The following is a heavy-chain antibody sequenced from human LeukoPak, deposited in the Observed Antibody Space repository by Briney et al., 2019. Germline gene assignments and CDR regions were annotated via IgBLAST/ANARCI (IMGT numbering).Heavy chain of an antibody. J-gene: IGHJ4*02. CDR2: IYYSGST. D-gene: IGHD2-15*01. CDR3: ASQKDIIVVVAATLFYY. CDR1: GGSISSSSYY. V-gene: IGHV4-39*01. Sequence: SETLSLTCTVSGGSISSSSYYWGWIHQPPGKGLEWIGTIYYSGSTYYNPSLKSRVTISVDTSKNQFSLKLSSVTAADTAVYYCASQKDIIVVVAATLFYYWGQGTLVTVSS.